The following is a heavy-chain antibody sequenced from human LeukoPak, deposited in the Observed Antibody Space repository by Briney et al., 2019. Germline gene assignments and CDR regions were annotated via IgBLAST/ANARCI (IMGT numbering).Heavy chain of an antibody. Sequence: ASVKVSCKASGYTFTSYGISWVRQAPGQGLEWMGWISVYNGHTNYAQKLQGRVSMTTGTSTSTAYMELRSLRSDDTAVYYCARDKGSGSPFDYWGQGTLVTVSS. CDR1: GYTFTSYG. J-gene: IGHJ4*02. CDR3: ARDKGSGSPFDY. V-gene: IGHV1-18*01. D-gene: IGHD3-10*01. CDR2: ISVYNGHT.